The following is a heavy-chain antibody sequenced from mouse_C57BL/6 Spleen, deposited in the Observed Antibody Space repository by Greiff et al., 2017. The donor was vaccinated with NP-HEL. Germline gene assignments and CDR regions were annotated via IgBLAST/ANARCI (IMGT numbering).Heavy chain of an antibody. V-gene: IGHV5-9*01. D-gene: IGHD5-1*01. CDR3: ARQGSNYIDY. CDR1: GFTFSSYT. CDR2: ISGGGGNT. J-gene: IGHJ2*01. Sequence: EVQRVESGGGLVKPGGSLKLSCAASGFTFSSYTMSWVRQTPEKRLEWVATISGGGGNTYYPDSVKGRFTISRDNAKNTLYLQMSSLRSEDTALYYCARQGSNYIDYWGQGTTLTVSS.